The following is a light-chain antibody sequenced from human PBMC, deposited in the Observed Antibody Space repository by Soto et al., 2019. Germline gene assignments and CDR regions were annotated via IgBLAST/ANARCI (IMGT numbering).Light chain of an antibody. Sequence: DIQMTQSPSSLSASVGYRVTITCRASQSISSNLNWYQQKPWKAPKLLIYAASNLQSGVPSTFSGSGSGTDFTLTISSLQPEDFATYYCQQSHSIPWTFGQGTTGDIK. J-gene: IGKJ1*01. V-gene: IGKV1-39*01. CDR3: QQSHSIPWT. CDR2: AAS. CDR1: QSISSN.